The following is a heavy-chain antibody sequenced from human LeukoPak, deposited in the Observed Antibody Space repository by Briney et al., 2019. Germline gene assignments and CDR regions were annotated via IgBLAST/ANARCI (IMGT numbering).Heavy chain of an antibody. V-gene: IGHV1-46*01. Sequence: GASVKVSCKASGGTFSSYAISWVRQAPGQGLEWMGIINPSGGSTSYAQKFQGRVTMTRDMSTSTVYMELSSLRSEDTAVYYCARETKDYYGSGSYLYWGQGTLVTVSS. J-gene: IGHJ4*02. CDR1: GGTFSSYA. CDR2: INPSGGST. D-gene: IGHD3-10*01. CDR3: ARETKDYYGSGSYLY.